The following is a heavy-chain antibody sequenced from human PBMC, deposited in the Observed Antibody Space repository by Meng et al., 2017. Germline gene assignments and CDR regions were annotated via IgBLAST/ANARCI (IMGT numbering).Heavy chain of an antibody. J-gene: IGHJ4*02. CDR1: GGSFSGYY. D-gene: IGHD3-22*01. Sequence: SGTLSLTCAVYGGSFSGYYWGWIRQPPGKGLEWIGSIYYSGSTYYNPSLKSRVTISVDTSKNQFSLKLSSVTAADTAVYYCARFGGRYYYDSSAAGDYWGQGTLVTVSS. CDR2: IYYSGST. V-gene: IGHV4-34*01. CDR3: ARFGGRYYYDSSAAGDY.